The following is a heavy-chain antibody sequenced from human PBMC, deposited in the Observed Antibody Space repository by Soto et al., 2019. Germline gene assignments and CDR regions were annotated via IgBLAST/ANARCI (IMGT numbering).Heavy chain of an antibody. D-gene: IGHD4-17*01. CDR2: ISYDGSSK. CDR1: GFTFSNYG. CDR3: ARGGYGDSHAEYFQH. Sequence: QVQLVESGGGVVQPGRSLRLSCAASGFTFSNYGMHWIRQAPGKGLEWGAVISYDGSSKDYADSVKGRFTISRDNSKNTVYLKMNSLRAEDTAVYYCARGGYGDSHAEYFQHWGQGTLVTVSS. V-gene: IGHV3-30-3*01. J-gene: IGHJ1*01.